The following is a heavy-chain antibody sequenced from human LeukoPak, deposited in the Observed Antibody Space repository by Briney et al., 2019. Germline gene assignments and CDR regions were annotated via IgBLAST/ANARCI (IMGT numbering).Heavy chain of an antibody. CDR1: GFTFSSYS. CDR2: IWYDGSNK. D-gene: IGHD3-22*01. CDR3: ARVGGYYYDSSGFEELYFDY. V-gene: IGHV3-33*08. Sequence: GGSLRLSCAASGFTFSSYSMTWVRQAPGKGLEWVAVIWYDGSNKYYADSVKGRFTISRDNSKNTLYLQMNSLRAEDTAVYYCARVGGYYYDSSGFEELYFDYWGQGTLVTVSS. J-gene: IGHJ4*02.